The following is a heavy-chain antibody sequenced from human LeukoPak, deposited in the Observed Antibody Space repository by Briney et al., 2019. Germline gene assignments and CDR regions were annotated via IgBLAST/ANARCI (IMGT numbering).Heavy chain of an antibody. Sequence: GASVKVSCKASGYTFTGYYMHWVRQAPGQGLEWMGGIIPIFGTANYAQKFQGRVTITADESTSTAYMELSSLRSEDTAVYYCATDILTGYYRPFLGWGQGTLVTVSS. CDR3: ATDILTGYYRPFLG. V-gene: IGHV1-69*13. CDR1: GYTFTGYY. J-gene: IGHJ4*02. D-gene: IGHD3-9*01. CDR2: IIPIFGTA.